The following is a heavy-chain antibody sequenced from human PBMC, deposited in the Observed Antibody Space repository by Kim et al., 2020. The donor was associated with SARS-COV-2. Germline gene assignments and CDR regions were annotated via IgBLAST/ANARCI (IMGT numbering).Heavy chain of an antibody. V-gene: IGHV3-53*01. J-gene: IGHJ4*02. D-gene: IGHD5-12*01. CDR1: GFSVSGNY. CDR2: FYNGDGT. CDR3: ATRDGYNYYYFDH. Sequence: GGSLRLSCAVSGFSVSGNYMSWVRQAPGKGLEWVSVFYNGDGTFYADSVKGRFTNSRDKSMNTLYLQMNNVRAEDTAVYYCATRDGYNYYYFDHWGQGTLVTVSS.